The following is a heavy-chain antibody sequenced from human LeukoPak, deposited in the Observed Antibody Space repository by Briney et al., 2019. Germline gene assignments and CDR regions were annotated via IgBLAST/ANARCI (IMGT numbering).Heavy chain of an antibody. J-gene: IGHJ3*02. CDR2: ISSSSSYI. V-gene: IGHV3-21*01. CDR3: AKSLRNAFDI. Sequence: PGGSLRLSCAASGFTFSSCSMNWVRQAPGKGLEWVSSISSSSSYIYYADSVKGRFTISRDNAKKSLYLQMNSLRAEDTAVYYCAKSLRNAFDIWGQGTMVTVSS. D-gene: IGHD3-3*01. CDR1: GFTFSSCS.